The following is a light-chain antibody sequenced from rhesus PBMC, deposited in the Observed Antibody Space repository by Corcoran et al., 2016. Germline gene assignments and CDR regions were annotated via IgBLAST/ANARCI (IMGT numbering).Light chain of an antibody. CDR1: QGINKE. CDR2: STS. CDR3: LQDYTPPYS. V-gene: IGKV1-94*01. J-gene: IGKJ2*01. Sequence: DIQMTQSPSSLSVSVGDRVTVTCRASQGINKELTWSQQKPGKASTLLIYSTSTLQPGVSSRFSDRGSRTDFTLTISSLQPEDIATYYCLQDYTPPYSFGQGTKVEIK.